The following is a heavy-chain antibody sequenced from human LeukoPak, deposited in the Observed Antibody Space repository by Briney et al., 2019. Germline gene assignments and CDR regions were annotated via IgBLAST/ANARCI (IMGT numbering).Heavy chain of an antibody. CDR3: ARSGRFWSGYYYYYYMDV. CDR2: INHSGST. V-gene: IGHV4-34*01. Sequence: SETLSLTCAVYGGSFSGYYWSWTRQPPGKGLEWIGEINHSGSTNYNPSLKSRVTISVDTSKNQFSLKLSSVTAADTAVYYCARSGRFWSGYYYYYYMDVWGKGTTVTVSS. D-gene: IGHD3-3*01. J-gene: IGHJ6*03. CDR1: GGSFSGYY.